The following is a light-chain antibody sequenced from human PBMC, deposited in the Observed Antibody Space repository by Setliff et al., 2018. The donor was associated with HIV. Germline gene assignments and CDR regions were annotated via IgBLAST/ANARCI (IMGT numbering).Light chain of an antibody. CDR1: SSDVGGSNY. Sequence: QSVLTQPRSVSGSPGQSVTISCTGTSSDVGGSNYVSWYQQHPGKAPKLMIYEVTNRPSGVSNRFSGSKSGNTASLTISGLQSEDEADYYCCSYGTTDNYVFGPGTKVTVL. CDR3: CSYGTTDNYV. J-gene: IGLJ1*01. CDR2: EVT. V-gene: IGLV2-11*01.